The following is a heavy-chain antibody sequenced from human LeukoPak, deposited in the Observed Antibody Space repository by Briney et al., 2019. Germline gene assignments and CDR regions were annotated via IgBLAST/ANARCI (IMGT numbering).Heavy chain of an antibody. D-gene: IGHD3-22*01. Sequence: GGSLRLSCAASGLTFSSYPMHWVRQAPGKGLEWVAVISYDGSEKHYADPVKGRFTISRDNSKNTLYLQMSSLRAEDTAMYYCAREGNSGYYPYWGLGILVTVSS. CDR3: AREGNSGYYPY. V-gene: IGHV3-30-3*01. CDR1: GLTFSSYP. J-gene: IGHJ4*02. CDR2: ISYDGSEK.